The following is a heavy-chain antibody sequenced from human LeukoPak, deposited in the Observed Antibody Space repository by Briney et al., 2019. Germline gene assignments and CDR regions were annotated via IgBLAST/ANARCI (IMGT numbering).Heavy chain of an antibody. CDR2: MNPNSGNT. CDR1: GCTFTSYD. CDR3: ARGLYYYDSFADYYYMDV. D-gene: IGHD3-22*01. J-gene: IGHJ6*03. V-gene: IGHV1-8*01. Sequence: ASVKVSCKASGCTFTSYDINWVRQATGQGLEWMGWMNPNSGNTGYAQNFRGRVTMTRNTSISTAYMELSSLRSEDTAVYCCARGLYYYDSFADYYYMDVWGKGTTVTVSS.